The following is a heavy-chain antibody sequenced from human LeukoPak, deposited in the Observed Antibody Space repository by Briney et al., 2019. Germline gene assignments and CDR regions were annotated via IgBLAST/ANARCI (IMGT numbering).Heavy chain of an antibody. CDR3: ARGQKYRSGYTVTELGSGYFDY. D-gene: IGHD5-18*01. CDR1: IDSFTNYY. V-gene: IGHV4-34*01. J-gene: IGHJ4*02. CDR2: VNDSGGT. Sequence: SETLSLTCAVYIDSFTNYYWNWIRQTPGKGLEWIGEVNDSGGTNINPSLRSRVTISVDTSKNQFSLRLSSVTAADTAVYYCARGQKYRSGYTVTELGSGYFDYWGQGPLVTVSS.